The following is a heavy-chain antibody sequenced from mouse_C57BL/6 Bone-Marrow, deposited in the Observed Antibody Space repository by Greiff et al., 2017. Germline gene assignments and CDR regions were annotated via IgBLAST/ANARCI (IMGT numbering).Heavy chain of an antibody. CDR3: AREDSNLGFAY. D-gene: IGHD2-5*01. J-gene: IGHJ3*01. Sequence: QVQLQQSGAELVKPGASVKMSCKASGYTFTTYPIEWMKQNHGKILEWIGNFHPYNDDTKYNDKFKGKAKLTVEKSSSTVYLELSRLTSVGSAVYYCAREDSNLGFAYWGQGTLVTVTA. CDR2: FHPYNDDT. V-gene: IGHV1-47*01. CDR1: GYTFTTYP.